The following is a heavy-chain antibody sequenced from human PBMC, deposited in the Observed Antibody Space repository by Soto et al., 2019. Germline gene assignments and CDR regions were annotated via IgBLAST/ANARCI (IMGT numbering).Heavy chain of an antibody. V-gene: IGHV1-2*06. J-gene: IGHJ4*02. Sequence: QVQLVQSGAEVKKPGASVRVSCETSGYRFTAYYIHWVRQAPGQGLEWMGRMNLDTGGTTYAQKFQGRVTMTRDTSISTAYMELSSLKSDDTAMYYCARDGNFAFLGYSFAFDFWGQGTLVTVSS. D-gene: IGHD5-18*01. CDR1: GYRFTAYY. CDR3: ARDGNFAFLGYSFAFDF. CDR2: MNLDTGGT.